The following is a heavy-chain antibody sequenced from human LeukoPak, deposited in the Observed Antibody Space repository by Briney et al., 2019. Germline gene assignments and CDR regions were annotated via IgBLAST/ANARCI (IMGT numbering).Heavy chain of an antibody. CDR1: GFTFSSYA. CDR2: ISRGSGGTT. J-gene: IGHJ4*02. V-gene: IGHV3-23*01. Sequence: GGSLRLSCAASGFTFSSYAMSWVRQAPGKGLEWVSGISRGSGGTTYYADSVKGRFTISRDNSKSTLYLQMNSLRAEDTAVYYCAKSYSYGVSGYFDYWGQGTLVTVSS. D-gene: IGHD5-18*01. CDR3: AKSYSYGVSGYFDY.